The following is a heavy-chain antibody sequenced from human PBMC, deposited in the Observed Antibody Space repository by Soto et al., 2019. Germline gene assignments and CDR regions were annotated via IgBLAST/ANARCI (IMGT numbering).Heavy chain of an antibody. J-gene: IGHJ4*02. V-gene: IGHV5-10-1*01. Sequence: WISWVRQMPGKGLEWMGRIDPSDSYISYSPSFQGHVTISADKSISTAYLQWSSLKASDTAMYYCARNYGGNSASGYWGQGTLVTVSS. CDR1: W. CDR2: IDPSDSYI. D-gene: IGHD4-17*01. CDR3: ARNYGGNSASGY.